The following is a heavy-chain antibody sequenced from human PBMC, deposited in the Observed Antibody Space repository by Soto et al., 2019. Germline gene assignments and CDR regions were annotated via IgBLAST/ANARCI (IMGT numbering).Heavy chain of an antibody. CDR2: IYYSGSS. CDR1: GGSISSSTYY. J-gene: IGHJ4*02. CDR3: ARAPRGNYGYPSYFDY. D-gene: IGHD3-10*01. Sequence: SETLSLTCTVSGGSISSSTYYWGWIRQPPGKGLEWIGSIYYSGSSYYNPSLKSRVTISVDTSKNQFSLKLSSVTAADTAVYYCARAPRGNYGYPSYFDYWGQGTLVTVSS. V-gene: IGHV4-39*07.